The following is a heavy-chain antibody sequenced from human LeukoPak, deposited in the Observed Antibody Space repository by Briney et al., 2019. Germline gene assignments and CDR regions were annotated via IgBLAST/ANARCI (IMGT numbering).Heavy chain of an antibody. CDR2: IYSGGST. Sequence: GGSLRLSCAASGCTVRSNYMSWVRQAPGKGLEGVSIIYSGGSTYYTHSVKGRFTISRDNSNNTLSLQMNSMRVEDTAVYYCARDEWELLRAYWGQGTLVTVSS. CDR3: ARDEWELLRAY. J-gene: IGHJ4*02. V-gene: IGHV3-66*02. D-gene: IGHD1-26*01. CDR1: GCTVRSNY.